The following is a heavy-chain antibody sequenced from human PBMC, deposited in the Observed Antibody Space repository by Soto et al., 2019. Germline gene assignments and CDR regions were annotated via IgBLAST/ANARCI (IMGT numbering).Heavy chain of an antibody. Sequence: QVQLVESGGGVVQPGRSLRLSCAASGFTFSSYGMHWVRQAPGKGLEWVAVIWYDGSNKYYADHVKGRFTISRDNSKNXLYLQMNSLRAEDTAVYYCARDNSSSWYGQTNWFDPWCQGTLVTVSS. V-gene: IGHV3-33*01. D-gene: IGHD6-13*01. CDR3: ARDNSSSWYGQTNWFDP. J-gene: IGHJ5*02. CDR2: IWYDGSNK. CDR1: GFTFSSYG.